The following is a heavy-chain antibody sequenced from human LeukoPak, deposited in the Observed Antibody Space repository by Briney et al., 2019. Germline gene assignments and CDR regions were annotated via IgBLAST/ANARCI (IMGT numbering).Heavy chain of an antibody. CDR2: ISAYNGNT. J-gene: IGHJ4*02. CDR3: ARDADFWSGYYYLDY. Sequence: ASVKVSCKASGYTFTSYGISWVRQAPGQGLEWMGWISAYNGNTNYAQKLQGRVTMTTDTSTSTAYMELRSLRSDDTAVYYCARDADFWSGYYYLDYWGQGTLVTVSS. D-gene: IGHD3-3*01. V-gene: IGHV1-18*01. CDR1: GYTFTSYG.